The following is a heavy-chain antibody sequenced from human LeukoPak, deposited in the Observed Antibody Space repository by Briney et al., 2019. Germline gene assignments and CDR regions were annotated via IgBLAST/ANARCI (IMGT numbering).Heavy chain of an antibody. J-gene: IGHJ3*02. CDR1: GFTFDDYG. CDR3: GREVGATRAFDI. Sequence: GGSLRLSCAASGFTFDDYGMSWVRQAPGKGLEWVSGINWNGGSTGYADSVKGRFTISRDNAKNSLYLQMNGLRAEDTALYYCGREVGATRAFDIWGQGTMVTVSS. V-gene: IGHV3-20*04. CDR2: INWNGGST. D-gene: IGHD1-26*01.